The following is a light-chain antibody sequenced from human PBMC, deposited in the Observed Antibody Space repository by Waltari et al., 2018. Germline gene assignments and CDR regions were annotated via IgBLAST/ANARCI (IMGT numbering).Light chain of an antibody. J-gene: IGKJ1*01. Sequence: DIQMTQSPSSLSASVGDRVTTTCHASRDINNYLNWYQQKPGKAPKLLTYDASTLETGVPSRFSGSGSGTDFVFTISRLQPEDIATYYCQHYDGVPPWTFGQGTRVDFK. CDR3: QHYDGVPPWT. V-gene: IGKV1-33*01. CDR1: RDINNY. CDR2: DAS.